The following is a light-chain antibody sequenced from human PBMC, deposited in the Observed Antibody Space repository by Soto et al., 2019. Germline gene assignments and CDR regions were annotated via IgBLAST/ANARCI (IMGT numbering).Light chain of an antibody. Sequence: QSVLTQPASVSGSPGQSITISCTGTSSDVGGYNYVSWYQQHPGKAPKLMIYDVSNRPSGVSNRFSGSKSGKTASLTISGLQAEAEADYYCSSYTSSSTRVFGGGTKLTVL. CDR1: SSDVGGYNY. V-gene: IGLV2-14*01. CDR3: SSYTSSSTRV. J-gene: IGLJ2*01. CDR2: DVS.